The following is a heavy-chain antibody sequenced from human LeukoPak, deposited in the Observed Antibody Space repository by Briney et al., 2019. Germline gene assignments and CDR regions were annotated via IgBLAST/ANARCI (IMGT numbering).Heavy chain of an antibody. Sequence: ASVKVSCKASGYTFTSYYMHWVRQAPGQGLEWMGIINPSGGSTSYAQKFQGRVTMTRDTSTSTVYMELSSLRSDDTAVYYCARDKPLIVVVPAAAVVQAAGGGDAFDIWGQGTMVTVSS. CDR3: ARDKPLIVVVPAAAVVQAAGGGDAFDI. CDR1: GYTFTSYY. J-gene: IGHJ3*02. V-gene: IGHV1-46*01. CDR2: INPSGGST. D-gene: IGHD2-2*01.